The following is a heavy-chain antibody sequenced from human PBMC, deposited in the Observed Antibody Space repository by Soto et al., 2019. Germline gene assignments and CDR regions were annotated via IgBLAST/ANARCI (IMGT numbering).Heavy chain of an antibody. D-gene: IGHD3-16*02. CDR1: GYTFTSYG. Sequence: QVQLVQSGAEVKKPGASVKVSCKASGYTFTSYGISWVRQAPGQGLEWMGWISAYNGNTNYAQKLQGRVTMTTDTSTSTAYMELRSLRSDDTAVYYCARVFGKDYGYVWGSYRIDYWGQGTLVTVSS. CDR3: ARVFGKDYGYVWGSYRIDY. CDR2: ISAYNGNT. V-gene: IGHV1-18*04. J-gene: IGHJ4*02.